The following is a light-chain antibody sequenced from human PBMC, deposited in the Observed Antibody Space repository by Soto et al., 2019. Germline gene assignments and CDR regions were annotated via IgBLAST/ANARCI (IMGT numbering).Light chain of an antibody. CDR1: QSISSW. Sequence: DIQMTQSPATLSASLGDRVTITCWASQSISSWLAWYQQKPGKAPKLLIYDASSLESGVPSRFSGSGYGTEFNLTISSLQTDDFATYYCQQYNSYPITFGQGTRLEIK. J-gene: IGKJ5*01. V-gene: IGKV1-5*01. CDR2: DAS. CDR3: QQYNSYPIT.